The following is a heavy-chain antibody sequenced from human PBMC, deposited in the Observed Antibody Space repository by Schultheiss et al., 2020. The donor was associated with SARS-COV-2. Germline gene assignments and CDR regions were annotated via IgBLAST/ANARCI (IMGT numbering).Heavy chain of an antibody. Sequence: GGSLRLSCAASGFTFDDYGMSWVRQAPGKGLEWVSAISGSGGSTYYADSVKGRFTISRDNAKNSLYLQMNSLRAEDTAVYYCARVSLYSSGWYDYWGQGTLVTVSS. J-gene: IGHJ4*02. CDR1: GFTFDDYG. CDR3: ARVSLYSSGWYDY. CDR2: ISGSGGST. D-gene: IGHD6-19*01. V-gene: IGHV3-20*04.